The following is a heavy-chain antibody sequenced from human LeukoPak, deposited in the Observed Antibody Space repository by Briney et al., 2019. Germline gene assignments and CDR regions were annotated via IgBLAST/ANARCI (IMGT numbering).Heavy chain of an antibody. CDR1: GFTFSSYS. D-gene: IGHD1-26*01. J-gene: IGHJ6*02. V-gene: IGHV3-21*01. CDR2: ISSSSSYI. CDR3: ARDREDYGGMDV. Sequence: GGSLRLSCAASGFTFSSYSMNWVRQAPGKGLEWVSSISSSSSYIYYADSVKGRFTISRDNAKNSLYLQMNSLRAEDTAVYYCARDREDYGGMDVWGQGTTVTVSS.